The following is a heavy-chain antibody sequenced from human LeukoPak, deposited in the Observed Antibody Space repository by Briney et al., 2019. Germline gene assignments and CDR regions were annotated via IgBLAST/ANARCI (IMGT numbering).Heavy chain of an antibody. Sequence: SETLSLTCTVSGGSISSRSYYWGWIRQPPGKGLEWIGNIYYSGSTYYNPSLKSRVTISVDTSKNQFSLKLSSVTAADTAVYYCASQPSHYCSSTSCQHNNWFDPWGQGTLVTVSS. CDR2: IYYSGST. D-gene: IGHD2-2*01. V-gene: IGHV4-39*01. J-gene: IGHJ5*02. CDR1: GGSISSRSYY. CDR3: ASQPSHYCSSTSCQHNNWFDP.